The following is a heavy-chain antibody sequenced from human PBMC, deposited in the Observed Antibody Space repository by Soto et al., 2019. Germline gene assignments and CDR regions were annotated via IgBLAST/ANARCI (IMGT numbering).Heavy chain of an antibody. J-gene: IGHJ3*02. D-gene: IGHD3-3*01. CDR3: AREARFLEWLNPDAFDI. Sequence: GGSLRLSCAASGFTFSSYWMSWVRQAPGKGLEWVANIKQDGSEKYYVDSVKGRFTISRDNAKNSLYLQMNSLRAEDTAVYYCAREARFLEWLNPDAFDIWGQGTMVTVSS. CDR1: GFTFSSYW. V-gene: IGHV3-7*01. CDR2: IKQDGSEK.